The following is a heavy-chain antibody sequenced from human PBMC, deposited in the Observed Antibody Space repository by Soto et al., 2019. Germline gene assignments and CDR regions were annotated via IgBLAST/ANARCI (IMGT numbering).Heavy chain of an antibody. CDR2: MNPESRNT. V-gene: IGHV1-8*01. Sequence: QVQLVQSGAEVKEPGASVRVYSKASGYTFTSYDINWVRQATGQGLEWMGWMNPESRNTGYAQKFQGTVTMTRDTSISTAYMELTSLRSEDTAVYYCARFVRHQLPTIDFWGQGTLVTVSS. CDR1: GYTFTSYD. D-gene: IGHD2-2*01. CDR3: ARFVRHQLPTIDF. J-gene: IGHJ4*02.